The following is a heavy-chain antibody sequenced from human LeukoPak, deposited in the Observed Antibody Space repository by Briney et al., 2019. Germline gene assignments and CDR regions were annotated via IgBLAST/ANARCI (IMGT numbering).Heavy chain of an antibody. Sequence: SVKVSCKASGYTFTSYDINWVRQAPEQVLEWMGGIIPIFGTANYAQKFQGRVTITADKSTSTAYMELSSLRSEDTAVYYCARAGDIVVVPATNLDAFDIWGQGTMVTVSS. J-gene: IGHJ3*02. CDR3: ARAGDIVVVPATNLDAFDI. V-gene: IGHV1-69*06. CDR1: GYTFTSYD. D-gene: IGHD2-2*01. CDR2: IIPIFGTA.